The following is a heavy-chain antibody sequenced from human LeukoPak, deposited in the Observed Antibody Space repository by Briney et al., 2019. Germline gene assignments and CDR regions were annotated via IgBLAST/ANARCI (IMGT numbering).Heavy chain of an antibody. CDR3: ARVMRKECSSTSCYQNSYYYYYMDV. CDR2: IYYSGST. J-gene: IGHJ6*03. D-gene: IGHD2-2*01. Sequence: SETLSLTCTVSGGSISSYYWSWIRQPPGKGLEWIGYIYYSGSTNYNPSLKSRVTISVDTSKNQFSLKLSSVTAADTAVYYCARVMRKECSSTSCYQNSYYYYYMDVWGKGTTVTVSS. V-gene: IGHV4-59*01. CDR1: GGSISSYY.